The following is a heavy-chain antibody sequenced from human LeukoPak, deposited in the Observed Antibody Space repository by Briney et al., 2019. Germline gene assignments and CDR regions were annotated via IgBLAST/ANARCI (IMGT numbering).Heavy chain of an antibody. J-gene: IGHJ5*02. CDR2: ISYDGSNK. CDR1: GFTFSSYG. Sequence: LSGGSLRLSCAASGFTFSSYGMHWVRQAPGKGLEWVAVISYDGSNKYYADSVKGRFTISRDNSKNTLYLQMNSLRAEDTAVYYCAKEGSGSKFDPWGQGTLVTVSS. CDR3: AKEGSGSKFDP. V-gene: IGHV3-30*18. D-gene: IGHD6-19*01.